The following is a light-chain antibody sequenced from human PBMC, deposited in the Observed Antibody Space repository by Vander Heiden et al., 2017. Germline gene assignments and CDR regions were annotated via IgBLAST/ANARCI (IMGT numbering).Light chain of an antibody. CDR2: AAS. CDR1: QSISSY. V-gene: IGKV1-39*01. CDR3: QQSYSTKLT. J-gene: IGKJ4*01. Sequence: DIQMTQSPSSLSASVGDRVTITCRASQSISSYLNWYQQKPGKAPKLLIYAASRLQSGVPSRFSGSASRTDFTLTISSLHPEDFATYYCQQSYSTKLTFGGGTKVEIK.